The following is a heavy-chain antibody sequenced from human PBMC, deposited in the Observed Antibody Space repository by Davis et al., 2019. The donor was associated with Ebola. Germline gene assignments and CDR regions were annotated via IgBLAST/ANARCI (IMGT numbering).Heavy chain of an antibody. CDR1: GFTFSNYG. Sequence: GESLKISCAASGFTFSNYGMTWFRQAPGKGLEWVSSISSNSRATYYADSLKGRFTISRDNAKSSLYLQMNSLRDEDTGVYFCARDNYISAFYYYYFMDVWGQGTTVTVSS. V-gene: IGHV3-21*01. J-gene: IGHJ6*02. D-gene: IGHD1-7*01. CDR2: ISSNSRAT. CDR3: ARDNYISAFYYYYFMDV.